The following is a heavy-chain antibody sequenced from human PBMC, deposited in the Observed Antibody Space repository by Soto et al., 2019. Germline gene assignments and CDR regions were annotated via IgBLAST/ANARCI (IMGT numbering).Heavy chain of an antibody. J-gene: IGHJ4*02. CDR2: IYYSGST. Sequence: PSETLSLTCTVSGGSISSSSYYWGWIRQPPGKGLEWIGSIYYSGSTYYNPSLKSRVTISVDTSKNQFSLKLSSVTAADTAVYYCATLELYSSSSGTFDYWGQGTLVTVSS. D-gene: IGHD6-6*01. V-gene: IGHV4-39*01. CDR1: GGSISSSSYY. CDR3: ATLELYSSSSGTFDY.